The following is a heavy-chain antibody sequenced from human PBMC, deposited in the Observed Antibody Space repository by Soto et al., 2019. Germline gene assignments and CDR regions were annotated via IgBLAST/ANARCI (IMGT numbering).Heavy chain of an antibody. V-gene: IGHV1-69*01. J-gene: IGHJ6*02. CDR1: GGTFSSDA. CDR3: ARGGTIAALGGMDV. D-gene: IGHD6-6*01. CDR2: IIPIFGTA. Sequence: QVQLVQSGAEVKKPGSSVKVSCKACGGTFSSDAISWVRQAPGQGLEWMGGIIPIFGTANYAQKFQGRVTITADESTSTAYMELSSLRSEDTAVYYCARGGTIAALGGMDVWGQGTTVTASS.